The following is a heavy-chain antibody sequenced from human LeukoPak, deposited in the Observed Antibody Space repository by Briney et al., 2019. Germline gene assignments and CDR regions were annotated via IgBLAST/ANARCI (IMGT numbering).Heavy chain of an antibody. V-gene: IGHV4-4*07. CDR2: IYTSWST. Sequence: SETLSLTCTVSGGSISSYYWSWIRQPAGKGLDWIGRIYTSWSTNYNPSLKSRVTMSVDTSKNQFSLKLSSVTAADTAVYYCARDGPVIVVVAPLDYWGQGTLVTVSS. J-gene: IGHJ4*02. CDR1: GGSISSYY. CDR3: ARDGPVIVVVAPLDY. D-gene: IGHD2-15*01.